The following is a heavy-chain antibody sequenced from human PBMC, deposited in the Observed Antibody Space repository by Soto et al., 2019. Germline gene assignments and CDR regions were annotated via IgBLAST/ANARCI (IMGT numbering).Heavy chain of an antibody. V-gene: IGHV1-18*01. D-gene: IGHD6-13*01. CDR3: ARVPPYSSSWYFDL. Sequence: ASVKVSCKASGYTFTNYDINWVLQAPGQGLEWMGWISAYNGNTNYAQKLQGRVTMTTDTSTSTAYMELRSLRSDDTAVYYCARVPPYSSSWYFDLWGRGTLVTVSS. CDR1: GYTFTNYD. J-gene: IGHJ2*01. CDR2: ISAYNGNT.